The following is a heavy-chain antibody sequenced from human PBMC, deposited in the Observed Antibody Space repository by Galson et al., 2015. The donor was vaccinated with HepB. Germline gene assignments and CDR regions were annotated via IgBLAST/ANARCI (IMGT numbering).Heavy chain of an antibody. CDR1: GGSISSSRYF. V-gene: IGHV4-39*01. D-gene: IGHD3-22*01. Sequence: ETLSLTCSVSGGSISSSRYFWGWIRLPPGEGLEWIGSIYYTGDTYNNPSLKSRVIMSVDTSKNQVSLKLSSVTAADTAVYHCARQTYYSDSSGYYYWYFDLWGRGTLVTVSS. CDR3: ARQTYYSDSSGYYYWYFDL. J-gene: IGHJ2*01. CDR2: IYYTGDT.